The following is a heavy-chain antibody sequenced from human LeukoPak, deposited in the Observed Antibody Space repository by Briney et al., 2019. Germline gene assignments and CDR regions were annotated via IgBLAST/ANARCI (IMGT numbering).Heavy chain of an antibody. J-gene: IGHJ5*02. D-gene: IGHD3-10*01. Sequence: PGGSLRLSCAASGFTFSIHSMNWVRQAPGKGLEWVSSISSSSSYIYYADSVKGRFTISRDNAKNSLYLQMNSLRAEDTAVYYCARVRGHYYGSGSYSPWGQGTLVTVSS. CDR2: ISSSSSYI. CDR1: GFTFSIHS. V-gene: IGHV3-21*01. CDR3: ARVRGHYYGSGSYSP.